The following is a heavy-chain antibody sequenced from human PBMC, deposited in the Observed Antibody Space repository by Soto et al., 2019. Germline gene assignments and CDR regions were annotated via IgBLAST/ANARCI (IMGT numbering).Heavy chain of an antibody. J-gene: IGHJ6*03. D-gene: IGHD5-12*01. V-gene: IGHV1-46*01. CDR2: INPSGGGT. CDR3: ARGNIIVATIRDYYYYYMDV. Sequence: QVQLVQSGAEVKKPGASVKVSCKASGYTFTSYYIHWVRQAPGQGLEWMGIINPSGGGTTYAQKFQGRVTMTRDTYTSTVFMELSSLRSEDTAVYYCARGNIIVATIRDYYYYYMDVWGKGTTVTVSS. CDR1: GYTFTSYY.